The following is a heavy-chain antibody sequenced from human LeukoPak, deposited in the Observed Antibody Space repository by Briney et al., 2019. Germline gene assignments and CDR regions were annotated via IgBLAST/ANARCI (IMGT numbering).Heavy chain of an antibody. J-gene: IGHJ4*02. Sequence: GGSLRLSCAVSGFSFRSHWMSWVRQAPGKGPEWVANIKQDGIEKYYVDSVKGRFTISRDNAKNSLYLQMDSLRVGDTAVYYCARVKGYSGSFNRDFDYWGQGTLVTVSS. V-gene: IGHV3-7*01. D-gene: IGHD1-26*01. CDR1: GFSFRSHW. CDR3: ARVKGYSGSFNRDFDY. CDR2: IKQDGIEK.